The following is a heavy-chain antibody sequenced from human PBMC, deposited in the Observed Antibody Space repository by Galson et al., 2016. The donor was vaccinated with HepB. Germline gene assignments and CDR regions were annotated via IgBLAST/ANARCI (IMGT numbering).Heavy chain of an antibody. D-gene: IGHD3-22*01. V-gene: IGHV5-51*01. J-gene: IGHJ4*02. Sequence: QSGAEVKKPGESLTISCRGSGYTFNDYWIAWVRQVPGKGLEYMGMIFPDDFDTRYSPSFQGHVTLSVDRSTKTAYLQWTSLRASDTATYFCARPTNDAYEYDSSGFSYWGQGTRVIVSS. CDR3: ARPTNDAYEYDSSGFSY. CDR2: IFPDDFDT. CDR1: GYTFNDYW.